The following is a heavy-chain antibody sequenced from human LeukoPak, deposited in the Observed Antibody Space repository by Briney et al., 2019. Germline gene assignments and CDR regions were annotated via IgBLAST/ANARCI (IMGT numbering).Heavy chain of an antibody. J-gene: IGHJ4*02. CDR2: IYHSGST. V-gene: IGHV4-38-2*02. CDR1: GYSISSGYY. CDR3: ARDKGPGTGDY. D-gene: IGHD3-10*01. Sequence: SETLSLTCTVSGYSISSGYYWGWIRQPPGKGLEWIGSIYHSGSTYHNPSLKSRVTISVDTSMNQFSLKLSSVTAADTAVYYCARDKGPGTGDYWGQGTLVTVSS.